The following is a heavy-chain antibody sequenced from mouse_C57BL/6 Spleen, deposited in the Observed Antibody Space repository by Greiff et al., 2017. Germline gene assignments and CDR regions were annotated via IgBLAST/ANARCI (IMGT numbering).Heavy chain of an antibody. CDR2: IDPEDGDT. CDR1: GFNVKDYY. D-gene: IGHD1-1*01. CDR3: TIYYYGSSYAMDY. Sequence: VQLQQSGAELVRPGASVKLSCTASGFNVKDYYMHWVKQRPEQGLEWIGRIDPEDGDTEYAPKFQGKATMTADTSSNTAYLQLSSLTSEDTAVYYCTIYYYGSSYAMDYWGQGTSVTVS. J-gene: IGHJ4*01. V-gene: IGHV14-1*01.